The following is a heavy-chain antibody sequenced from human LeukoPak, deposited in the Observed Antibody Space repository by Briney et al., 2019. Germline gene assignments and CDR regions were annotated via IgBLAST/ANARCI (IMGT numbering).Heavy chain of an antibody. CDR1: GFTFSSYS. J-gene: IGHJ4*02. V-gene: IGHV3-21*01. CDR3: ASSLGIAAAGTVY. CDR2: ISSSSSYI. Sequence: KTGGSLRLSCAASGFTFSSYSMNWVRQAPGKGLEWVSSISSSSSYIYYADSVKGRFTISRDNAKNSLYLQMNSLRAEDTAVYYCASSLGIAAAGTVYWGQGTLVTVSS. D-gene: IGHD6-13*01.